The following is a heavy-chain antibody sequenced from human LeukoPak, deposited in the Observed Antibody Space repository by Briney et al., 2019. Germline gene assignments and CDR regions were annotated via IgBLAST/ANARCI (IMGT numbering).Heavy chain of an antibody. CDR3: AKALQQLADY. J-gene: IGHJ4*02. D-gene: IGHD6-13*01. CDR1: GFTFSSYA. Sequence: GGSLRLSCAAFGFTFSSYAMTWVRQAPGKGLEWVSGISDSGGSTYYADSVKGRFTISRDHSKNTLYLQMNSLRAEDTAVYYCAKALQQLADYWGQGTLVTVSS. V-gene: IGHV3-23*01. CDR2: ISDSGGST.